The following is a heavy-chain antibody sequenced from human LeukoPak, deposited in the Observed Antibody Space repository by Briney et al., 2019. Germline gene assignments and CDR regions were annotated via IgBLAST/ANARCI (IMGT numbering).Heavy chain of an antibody. D-gene: IGHD6-6*01. CDR3: AKTVSSSWGFFDS. V-gene: IGHV3-30*02. Sequence: PGGSLRLSCAASGFTFRSYGMHWVRQAPGKGLEWMAFVRDDGSTKYYADSVKGRFTISRGNSKSTLFLQMNSLRAEDTAVYFCAKTVSSSWGFFDSWGQGTLVTVSS. CDR1: GFTFRSYG. CDR2: VRDDGSTK. J-gene: IGHJ4*02.